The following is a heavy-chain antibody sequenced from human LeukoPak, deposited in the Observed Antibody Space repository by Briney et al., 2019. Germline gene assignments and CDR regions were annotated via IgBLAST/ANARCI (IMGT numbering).Heavy chain of an antibody. CDR1: GVTLSSFA. V-gene: IGHV3-23*01. D-gene: IGHD2/OR15-2a*01. Sequence: GGSPRLSCAASGVTLSSFAMSWVRQAPGKGLEWVAGISGTGGSTHYADSVKGRFTISRDNSKNTVYLQMRNLRVEHTAVYYCAKVVAGNIDYYFDYWGQGILVAVSS. CDR3: AKVVAGNIDYYFDY. CDR2: ISGTGGST. J-gene: IGHJ4*02.